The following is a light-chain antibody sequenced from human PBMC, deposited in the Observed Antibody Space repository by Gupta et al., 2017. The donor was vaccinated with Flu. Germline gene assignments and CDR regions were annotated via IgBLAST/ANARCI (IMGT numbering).Light chain of an antibody. J-gene: IGLJ1*01. CDR2: DVS. Sequence: QSALTQPASVCGSPGPSVTISCTGPTSDVGGYDYVSWYQQYPGKAPNLIIYDVSHRPSGVSNRFSGSKSGSTASLTISGLQAEDEADYYCKSFASSIAYVFGTGTKVTVL. V-gene: IGLV2-14*03. CDR3: KSFASSIAYV. CDR1: TSDVGGYDY.